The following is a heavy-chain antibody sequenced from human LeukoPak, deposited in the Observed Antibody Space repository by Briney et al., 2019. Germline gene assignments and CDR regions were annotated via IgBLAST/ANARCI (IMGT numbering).Heavy chain of an antibody. J-gene: IGHJ4*02. V-gene: IGHV3-23*01. D-gene: IGHD2-15*01. Sequence: GGSLRLSCAASGFTFSSYAMSWVRQAPGKGLMWVSGLSDSGSSTFYADSVKGRFTIYRDNSKNVLYLQMNSLRADDTAVYYCAKAPVTSCRGAFCYPFDYWGQGTLVTVSS. CDR1: GFTFSSYA. CDR2: LSDSGSST. CDR3: AKAPVTSCRGAFCYPFDY.